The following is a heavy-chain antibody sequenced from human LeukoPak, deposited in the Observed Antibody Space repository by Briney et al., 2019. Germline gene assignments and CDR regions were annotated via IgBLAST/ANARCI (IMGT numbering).Heavy chain of an antibody. CDR1: GYTFTGYY. V-gene: IGHV1-2*02. Sequence: ASVKVSCKASGYTFTGYYMHWVRQAPGQGLEWMGWINPNSGCTNYAQKFQGRVTMTRDTSISTAYMELSRLRSDDTAVYYCARLNYYDSSGYWAFDIWGQGTMVTVSS. CDR2: INPNSGCT. CDR3: ARLNYYDSSGYWAFDI. J-gene: IGHJ3*02. D-gene: IGHD3-22*01.